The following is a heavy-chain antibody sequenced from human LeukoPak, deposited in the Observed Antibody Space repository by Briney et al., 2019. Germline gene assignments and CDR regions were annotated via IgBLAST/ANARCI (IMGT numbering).Heavy chain of an antibody. V-gene: IGHV4-30-4*01. CDR1: SDSISSGDYY. CDR3: AREHKSYGDYPYYFDG. CDR2: INKNGGT. J-gene: IGHJ4*02. Sequence: SETLSLTCTVSSDSISSGDYYWSWIRQPAGKGLEFIGYINKNGGTYYNPPLKSRVSISIDTSKNQFSLKLTSVTAADTAVYFCAREHKSYGDYPYYFDGWGQGTLVTVSS. D-gene: IGHD4-17*01.